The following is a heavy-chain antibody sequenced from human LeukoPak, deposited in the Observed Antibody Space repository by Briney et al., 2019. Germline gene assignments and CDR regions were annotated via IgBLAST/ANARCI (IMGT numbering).Heavy chain of an antibody. CDR2: IYTSGST. Sequence: SSETLSLTCTVSGGSISSGSYYWSWIRQPAGKGLEWIGRIYTSGSTNYNPSLKSRVTISVDTSKNQFSLKLSSVTAADTAVYYCARHRDIVLIPDYWGQGTLVTVSS. J-gene: IGHJ4*02. CDR3: ARHRDIVLIPDY. V-gene: IGHV4-61*02. CDR1: GGSISSGSYY. D-gene: IGHD2-8*01.